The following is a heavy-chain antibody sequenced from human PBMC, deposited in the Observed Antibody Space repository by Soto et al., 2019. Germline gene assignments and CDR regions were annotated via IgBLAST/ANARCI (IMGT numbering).Heavy chain of an antibody. CDR3: ARIVVPAGYYYYYMDV. CDR2: VYHTGST. Sequence: SETLSLTCTVSGASISSSSHFWGWIRQPPGQGLEWIGNVYHTGSTYYNPSLKSRVTISADTSKNQFSLNLRYVTAADMAVYYCARIVVPAGYYYYYMDVWGKGTTVTVSS. CDR1: GASISSSSHF. D-gene: IGHD2-2*01. V-gene: IGHV4-39*01. J-gene: IGHJ6*03.